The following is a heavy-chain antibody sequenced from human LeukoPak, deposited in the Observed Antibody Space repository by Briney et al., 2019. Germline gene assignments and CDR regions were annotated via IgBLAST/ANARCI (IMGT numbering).Heavy chain of an antibody. V-gene: IGHV4-4*02. CDR2: IYHSGST. D-gene: IGHD1-7*01. Sequence: PSETLSLTCAVSGGSISSSDWWSWVRQPPGKGLEWIGEIYHSGSTNYNPSLKSRVTISVDKSKNQFSLKLSSVTAADTAVYYCALTTGDWNYFRGSWFDPWGQGTLVTVSS. J-gene: IGHJ5*02. CDR1: GGSISSSDW. CDR3: ALTTGDWNYFRGSWFDP.